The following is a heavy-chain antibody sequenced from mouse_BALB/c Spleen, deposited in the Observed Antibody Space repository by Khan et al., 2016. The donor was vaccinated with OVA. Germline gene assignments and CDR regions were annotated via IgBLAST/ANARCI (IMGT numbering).Heavy chain of an antibody. CDR3: ARAYYRYYDYYASDY. D-gene: IGHD2-14*01. V-gene: IGHV2-6-4*01. J-gene: IGHJ4*01. Sequence: VELVESGPGLVAPSQSLSITCTVSGFSLSRYNIHWVRQPPGTGLAWLGMIWGGGGTDYNSTLKIRLSISQDNSKSQVFLKMNSLQTDNTAMYDCARAYYRYYDYYASDYWGQGTSVTVSS. CDR2: IWGGGGT. CDR1: GFSLSRYN.